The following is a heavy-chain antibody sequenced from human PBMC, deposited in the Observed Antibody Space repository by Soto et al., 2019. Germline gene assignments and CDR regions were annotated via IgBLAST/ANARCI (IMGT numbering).Heavy chain of an antibody. CDR1: GFRFSDYS. CDR2: IRADGHST. V-gene: IGHV3-23*01. CDR3: AKIPTLYYDSRGFYGWFGP. J-gene: IGHJ5*02. D-gene: IGHD3-22*01. Sequence: EEQLLESGGGLLQPGGSLRLSCAASGFRFSDYSMSWVRQVPGGGLEWVAVIRADGHSTYIAESVKGRCTITRDNFDDTMSLEMHYLCPEDTGVYHCAKIPTLYYDSRGFYGWFGPWGQGTQVTVSA.